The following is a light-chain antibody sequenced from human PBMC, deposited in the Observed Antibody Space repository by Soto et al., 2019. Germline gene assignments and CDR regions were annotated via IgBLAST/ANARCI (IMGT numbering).Light chain of an antibody. CDR3: LQHNTYPWT. Sequence: DIQMTQSPSTLSASVGDRVSITCRASQSISSWLAWYQQKPGKVPKSLIYDASSLQNGVPSRFSGSGSATEFTLTTSSLQPVDFATYYYLQHNTYPWTFCQGTKVDIK. J-gene: IGKJ1*01. CDR1: QSISSW. CDR2: DAS. V-gene: IGKV1-5*01.